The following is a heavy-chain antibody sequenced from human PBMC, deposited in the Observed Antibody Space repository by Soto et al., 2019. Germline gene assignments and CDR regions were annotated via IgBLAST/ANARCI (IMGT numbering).Heavy chain of an antibody. V-gene: IGHV4-31*03. D-gene: IGHD2-15*01. CDR3: ARALGYCSGGSCYSDYYYYYGMDV. J-gene: IGHJ6*02. CDR1: GGSISSGGYY. Sequence: QVQLQESGPGLVKPSQTLSLTCTVSGGSISSGGYYWSWIRQHPGKGLEWIGYIYYSGSTYYNPSLKSRVTISVDTSKNQFSLKLSSVTAADTAMYYCARALGYCSGGSCYSDYYYYYGMDVWGQGTTVTVSS. CDR2: IYYSGST.